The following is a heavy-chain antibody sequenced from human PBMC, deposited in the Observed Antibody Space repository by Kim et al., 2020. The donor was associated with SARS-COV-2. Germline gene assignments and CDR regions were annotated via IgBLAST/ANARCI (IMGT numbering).Heavy chain of an antibody. CDR3: ARARITMIVVDAFDI. Sequence: PSLQDRVTISRDTSKNPCSLKLSAVTAADTAVYYCARARITMIVVDAFDIWGQGTMVTVSS. D-gene: IGHD3-22*01. J-gene: IGHJ3*02. V-gene: IGHV4-31*02.